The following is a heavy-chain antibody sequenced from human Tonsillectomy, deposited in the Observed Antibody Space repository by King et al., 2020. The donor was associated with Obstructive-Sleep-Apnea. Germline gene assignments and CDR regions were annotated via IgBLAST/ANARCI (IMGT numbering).Heavy chain of an antibody. CDR3: ARGRWELLRAENFQH. CDR2: INPSGGGT. J-gene: IGHJ1*01. D-gene: IGHD2-15*01. CDR1: GYTFTNYY. Sequence: VQLVESGAEVKKPGASVKVSCKASGYTFTNYYMHWVRQAPGQGLEWMGIINPSGGGTSYAQKFQGRVTMTRDTSTSTVYMELSSLRSEDTAMYYCARGRWELLRAENFQHWGQGTLVTVSS. V-gene: IGHV1-46*01.